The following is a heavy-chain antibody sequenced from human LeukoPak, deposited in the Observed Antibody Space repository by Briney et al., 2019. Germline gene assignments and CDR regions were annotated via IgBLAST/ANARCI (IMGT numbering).Heavy chain of an antibody. CDR3: ARLPLATARCYFDY. CDR1: GFTFSTYR. CDR2: INHHGGEK. J-gene: IGHJ4*02. Sequence: GGSLRLSCAASGFTFSTYRMSWVRQTPGKGLEWVANINHHGGEKYYVDSVEDRFTISRDNARNSLFLQMTSLTAEDTAVYFCARLPLATARCYFDYWGQGTLVTVSS. V-gene: IGHV3-7*01. D-gene: IGHD4-17*01.